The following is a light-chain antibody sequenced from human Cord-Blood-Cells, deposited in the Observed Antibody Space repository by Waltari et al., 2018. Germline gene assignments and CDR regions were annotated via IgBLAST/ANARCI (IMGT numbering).Light chain of an antibody. CDR1: QSISSW. V-gene: IGKV1-5*01. CDR3: QQYNSYSGT. Sequence: DIQMTPSPSTLSASVGHRDTITCRASQSISSWLAWYQQKPGKAPKLLIYDASSLESGVPSRFSGSGAGTEFTLTISSLQPDDFATYYCQQYNSYSGTFGQGTKVEIK. CDR2: DAS. J-gene: IGKJ1*01.